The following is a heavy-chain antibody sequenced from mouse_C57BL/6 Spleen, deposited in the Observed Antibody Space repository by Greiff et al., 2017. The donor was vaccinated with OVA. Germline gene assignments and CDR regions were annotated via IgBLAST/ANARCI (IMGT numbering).Heavy chain of an antibody. Sequence: QVQLQQPGAELVMPGASVKLSCKASGYTFTSYWMHWVKQRPGQGLEWIGVIDPSDSYTNYNQKFKGKSTLTVDKSSSTAYRQLSGLTSEDSAVYYCARRHCGSSYWYFDVWGTGTTVTVSS. J-gene: IGHJ1*03. D-gene: IGHD1-1*01. CDR3: ARRHCGSSYWYFDV. V-gene: IGHV1-69*01. CDR2: IDPSDSYT. CDR1: GYTFTSYW.